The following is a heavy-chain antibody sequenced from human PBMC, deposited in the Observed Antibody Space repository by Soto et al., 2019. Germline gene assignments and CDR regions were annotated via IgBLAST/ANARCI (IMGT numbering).Heavy chain of an antibody. CDR1: GGSSSSYC. Sequence: SEPMSLRWTVAGGSSSSYCWRWIRQHPGKGLEWIGSIYYSGSTYYNPSLKSRVTISVDTSKNQFSLKLSSVTAADTAVYYCARSCSSRWELHELAYRGQGTPVTVSS. CDR2: IYYSGST. V-gene: IGHV4-39*01. J-gene: IGHJ4*02. CDR3: ARSCSSRWELHELAY. D-gene: IGHD6-13*01.